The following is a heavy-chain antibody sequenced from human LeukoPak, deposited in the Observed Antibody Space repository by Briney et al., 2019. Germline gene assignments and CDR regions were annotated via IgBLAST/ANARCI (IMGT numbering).Heavy chain of an antibody. CDR2: IWYDGSNK. CDR1: GFTFSSYG. V-gene: IGHV3-33*01. CDR3: ARGEWYQLLFNYYGMDV. D-gene: IGHD2-2*01. J-gene: IGHJ6*02. Sequence: GRSLRLSCAASGFTFSSYGMHWVRQAPGKGLEWVAVIWYDGSNKYYADSVKGRFTISRDNSKNTLYLQMNSLRAADTAVYYCARGEWYQLLFNYYGMDVWGQGTTVTVSS.